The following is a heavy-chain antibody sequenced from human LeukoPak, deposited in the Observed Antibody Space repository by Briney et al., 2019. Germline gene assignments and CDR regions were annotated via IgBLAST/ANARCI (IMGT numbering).Heavy chain of an antibody. CDR2: ISSSSSYT. D-gene: IGHD3-10*01. CDR1: GFTFSDYY. V-gene: IGHV3-11*03. Sequence: GGSLRLSCAASGFTFSDYYMSWIRQAPGKGLEWVSYISSSSSYTNYADSVKGRFTISRDNAKNSLYLQMNSLRAEDTAVYYCAKLTSDTMVRGVTTDYWGQGTLVTVSS. J-gene: IGHJ4*02. CDR3: AKLTSDTMVRGVTTDY.